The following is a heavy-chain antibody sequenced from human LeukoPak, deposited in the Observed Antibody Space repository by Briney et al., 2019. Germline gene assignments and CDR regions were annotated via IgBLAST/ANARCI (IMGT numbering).Heavy chain of an antibody. Sequence: SETLSLTCTASGGSINNYYWSWIRQPAGKGLEWIGRIYTRGSTNYNPSLKSRVTMSVDTSKNQFSLKLSSVTAADTAVYYCAREGVAGVVTGVDYWGQGTLVTVSS. CDR1: GGSINNYY. CDR2: IYTRGST. CDR3: AREGVAGVVTGVDY. J-gene: IGHJ4*02. V-gene: IGHV4-4*07. D-gene: IGHD3-3*01.